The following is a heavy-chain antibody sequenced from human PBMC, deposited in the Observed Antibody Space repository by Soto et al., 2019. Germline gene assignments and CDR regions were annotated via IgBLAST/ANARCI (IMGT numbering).Heavy chain of an antibody. CDR3: ARDCISTSCYDGEGAYYYYGMDV. D-gene: IGHD2-2*01. V-gene: IGHV3-33*01. Sequence: VGSLILSCAASGFNFSSYCMHWVRQEPGKGLEWVAVIWYDGSNKYYADSVKGQFTISRDNSKNTLYLQMNSLRAEDTAVYYCARDCISTSCYDGEGAYYYYGMDVWGQGTTVTVSS. J-gene: IGHJ6*02. CDR2: IWYDGSNK. CDR1: GFNFSSYC.